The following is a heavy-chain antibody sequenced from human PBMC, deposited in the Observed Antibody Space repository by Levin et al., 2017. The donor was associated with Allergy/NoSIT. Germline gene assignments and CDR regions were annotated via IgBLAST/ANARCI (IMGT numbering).Heavy chain of an antibody. Sequence: SETLSLTCTVSGGSISIFYWSWIRQPPGKGLEWIGYIHSSGRTNYNPSLKSRVTTSVDTSKNQFSLKLNSVISADTAVYFCARDTGGFAFDIWGQGSLVTVSS. CDR3: ARDTGGFAFDI. CDR2: IHSSGRT. D-gene: IGHD1-26*01. CDR1: GGSISIFY. J-gene: IGHJ3*02. V-gene: IGHV4-59*01.